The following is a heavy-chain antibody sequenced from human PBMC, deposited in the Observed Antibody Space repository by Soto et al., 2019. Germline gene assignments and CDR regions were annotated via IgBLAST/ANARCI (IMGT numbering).Heavy chain of an antibody. J-gene: IGHJ3*02. V-gene: IGHV3-48*02. CDR2: IRDGVGSI. CDR3: ARDHRYALYI. Sequence: SLRLSREAYGFSFSDYSMNWVRQAPGKGLEWLAYIRDGVGSIKYADSVEGRFTISRDNAKNSLYLQMNSLRDEDTAVYYCARDHRYALYICGQGTRVIVSS. CDR1: GFSFSDYS.